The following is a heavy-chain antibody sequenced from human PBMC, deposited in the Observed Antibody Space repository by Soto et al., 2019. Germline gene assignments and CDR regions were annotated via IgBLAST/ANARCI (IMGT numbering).Heavy chain of an antibody. V-gene: IGHV4-61*01. CDR2: IYYSGST. J-gene: IGHJ6*02. D-gene: IGHD1-26*01. Sequence: SLTCTVSGGSVSSGSYYWSWIRQPPGKGLEWIGYIYYSGSTNYNPSLKSRVTISVDTSKNQFSLKLSSVTAADTAVYYCARGWSYPYYYDMDVWGQGTTVTVSS. CDR1: GGSVSSGSYY. CDR3: ARGWSYPYYYDMDV.